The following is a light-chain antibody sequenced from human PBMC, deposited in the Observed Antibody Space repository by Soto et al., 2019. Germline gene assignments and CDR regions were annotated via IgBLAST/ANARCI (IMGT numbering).Light chain of an antibody. Sequence: IRMTQSPSSFSASTGDGVTITCRASQGISNHLASYQQKPGKLPKLLIYAASILQSGVPSRFSGSGSGTDFTLTISRLEPEDFAVYYCQQYGSSSWTFGQGTKVDIK. V-gene: IGKV1-27*01. CDR3: QQYGSSSWT. CDR2: AAS. CDR1: QGISNH. J-gene: IGKJ1*01.